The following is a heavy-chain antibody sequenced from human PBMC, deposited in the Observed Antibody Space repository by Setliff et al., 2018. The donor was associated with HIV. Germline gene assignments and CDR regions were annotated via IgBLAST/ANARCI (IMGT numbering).Heavy chain of an antibody. CDR1: GYSIVKGYY. J-gene: IGHJ4*01. CDR2: VYRSGTT. CDR3: ARSGITGRTYYFDL. Sequence: PSETLSLTCDVSGYSIVKGYYWGWIRQPPGKGLEWIGSVYRSGTTDFNPSLERLVTMSVDTSKNRFSLTLNSVTAADTAIYYCARSGITGRTYYFDLWGRGTLVT. D-gene: IGHD1-20*01. V-gene: IGHV4-38-2*01.